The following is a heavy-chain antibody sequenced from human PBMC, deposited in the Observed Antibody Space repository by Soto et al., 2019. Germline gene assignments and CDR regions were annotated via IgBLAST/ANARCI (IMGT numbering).Heavy chain of an antibody. V-gene: IGHV4-59*08. CDR2: IYYSGST. CDR3: ARHGRGHDLDI. CDR1: GGSISSYY. D-gene: IGHD1-26*01. J-gene: IGHJ3*02. Sequence: QVQLQESGPGLVKPSETLSLTCTASGGSISSYYWSWIRQPPGKALEWIGYIYYSGSTNYNPSLKRRVTLSVDTSKNQFSLKLSSVTAADTAVYYCARHGRGHDLDIWGQGTMVTVSS.